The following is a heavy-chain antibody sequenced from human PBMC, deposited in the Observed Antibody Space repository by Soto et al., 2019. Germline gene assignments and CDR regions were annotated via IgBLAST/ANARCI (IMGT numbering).Heavy chain of an antibody. CDR2: LSGSGGNT. CDR3: AKDRGSGSNSYDY. D-gene: IGHD1-26*01. J-gene: IGHJ4*02. CDR1: GFTFSNYA. Sequence: EVQLWESGGGLLQPGGALRISCAASGFTFSNYAMSWVRQAPGKGLEWVSGLSGSGGNTDYADSVKGRFTVSRDNSRNTLHLHMNSLTAEDTALYYWAKDRGSGSNSYDYWGQGTLVTVSS. V-gene: IGHV3-23*01.